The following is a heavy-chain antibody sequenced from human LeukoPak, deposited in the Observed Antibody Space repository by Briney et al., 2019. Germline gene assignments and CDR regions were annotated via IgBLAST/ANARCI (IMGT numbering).Heavy chain of an antibody. Sequence: TGGSLRLSCAASGFTFSSYGMHWVRQAPGKGLEWVAFIRYDGSNKYYADSVKGRFTISRDNAKNSLYLQMNSLRAEDTAVYYCARDRVPSLAVAGNFDYWGQGTLVTVSS. CDR3: ARDRVPSLAVAGNFDY. CDR2: IRYDGSNK. J-gene: IGHJ4*02. D-gene: IGHD6-19*01. V-gene: IGHV3-30*02. CDR1: GFTFSSYG.